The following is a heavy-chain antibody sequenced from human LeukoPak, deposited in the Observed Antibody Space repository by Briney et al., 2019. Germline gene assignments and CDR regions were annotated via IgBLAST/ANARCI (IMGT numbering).Heavy chain of an antibody. Sequence: GGSPRLSCAASGFIFSDHYIDWVRQAPGKGLEWVGRSRNKANSDTTEYAASVKGRFIISREDSKNSIFLQMNSLKTEDTAVYYCTRGYSGTYIYAFDAWGQGTMVTVSS. CDR1: GFIFSDHY. V-gene: IGHV3-72*01. D-gene: IGHD1-26*01. CDR3: TRGYSGTYIYAFDA. J-gene: IGHJ3*01. CDR2: SRNKANSDTT.